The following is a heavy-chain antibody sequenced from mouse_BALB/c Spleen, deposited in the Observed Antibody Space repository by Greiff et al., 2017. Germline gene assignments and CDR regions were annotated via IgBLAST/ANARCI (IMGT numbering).Heavy chain of an antibody. J-gene: IGHJ4*01. D-gene: IGHD1-1*01. Sequence: VQLQQSGPGLVKPSQSLSLTCSVTGYSITSGYYWNWIRQFPGNKLEWMGYISYDGSNNYNPSLKNRISITRDTSKNQFFLKLNSVTTEDTATYYCARDYYGSFYAMDYWGQGTSVTVSS. CDR3: ARDYYGSFYAMDY. V-gene: IGHV3-6*02. CDR2: ISYDGSN. CDR1: GYSITSGYY.